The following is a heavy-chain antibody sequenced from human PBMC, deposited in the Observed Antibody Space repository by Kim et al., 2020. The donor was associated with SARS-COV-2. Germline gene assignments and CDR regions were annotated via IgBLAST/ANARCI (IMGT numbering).Heavy chain of an antibody. CDR1: GGSISSSSYY. J-gene: IGHJ6*02. V-gene: IGHV4-39*01. CDR2: IYYSGST. D-gene: IGHD2-15*01. CDR3: ARQGREYYYYYYGMDV. Sequence: SETLSLTCTVSGGSISSSSYYWGWIRQPPGKGLEWIGSIYYSGSTYYNPSLKSRVTISVDTSKNQFSLKLSSVTAADTAVYYCARQGREYYYYYYGMDVWGQGTTVTVSS.